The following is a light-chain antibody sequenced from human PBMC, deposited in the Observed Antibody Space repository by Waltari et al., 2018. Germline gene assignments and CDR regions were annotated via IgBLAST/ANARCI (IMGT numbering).Light chain of an antibody. CDR1: PSVSSQ. CDR3: QQCNNSPPT. J-gene: IGKJ1*01. Sequence: EIVLTQSPATLSLSPGEGATLSCRASPSVSSQLVWYQQKRGQAPRLLIYDASNRATGIPARFSGSGSGTDFTLTISSLEPEDLAGDYCQQCNNSPPTFGQGTKVEIK. V-gene: IGKV3-11*01. CDR2: DAS.